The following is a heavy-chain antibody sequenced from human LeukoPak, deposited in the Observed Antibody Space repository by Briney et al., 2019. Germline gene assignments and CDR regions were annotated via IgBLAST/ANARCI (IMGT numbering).Heavy chain of an antibody. J-gene: IGHJ3*02. V-gene: IGHV4-61*02. Sequence: PSETLSLTCTVSGGSISSGSYYWSWIRQPAGQGLEYIGRMYTSGSTNYNPSLKSRVTISVDTSKNQFSLKLSSVTAADTAVYYCARGIYDILTGYYSSDAFDIWGQGTMVTVSS. CDR1: GGSISSGSYY. CDR3: ARGIYDILTGYYSSDAFDI. CDR2: MYTSGST. D-gene: IGHD3-9*01.